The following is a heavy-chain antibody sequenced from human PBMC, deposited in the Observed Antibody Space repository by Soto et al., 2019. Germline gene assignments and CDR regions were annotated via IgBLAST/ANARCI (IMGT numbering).Heavy chain of an antibody. CDR1: GGSISSGDYY. V-gene: IGHV4-30-4*01. CDR2: IYYSGST. Sequence: SETLSLTCTVSGGSISSGDYYWSWIRQPPGKGLEWIGYIYYSGSTYYNPSLKSRVTISVDTSKNQFSLKLSSVTAADTAVYYCARDYDFWSGYSWFDPWGQGTLVTVS. J-gene: IGHJ5*02. D-gene: IGHD3-3*01. CDR3: ARDYDFWSGYSWFDP.